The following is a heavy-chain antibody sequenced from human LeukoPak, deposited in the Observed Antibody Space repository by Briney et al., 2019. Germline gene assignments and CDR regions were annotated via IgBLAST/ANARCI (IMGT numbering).Heavy chain of an antibody. Sequence: ASVKVSCKASGYTFTSHDINWVRQATGQGLEWMGWMNPNSGNTGYPQKFQGRVTMTRNTSISTAYMELSSLRSEDTAVYYCARLRSGSYDSYYYMDVWGKGTTVTVSS. D-gene: IGHD1-26*01. V-gene: IGHV1-8*01. CDR2: MNPNSGNT. CDR1: GYTFTSHD. J-gene: IGHJ6*03. CDR3: ARLRSGSYDSYYYMDV.